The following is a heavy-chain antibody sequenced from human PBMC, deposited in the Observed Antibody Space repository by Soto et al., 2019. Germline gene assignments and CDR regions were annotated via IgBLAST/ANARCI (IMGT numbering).Heavy chain of an antibody. D-gene: IGHD3-10*01. J-gene: IGHJ3*02. Sequence: EVQLVETGGGLIQPGGSLRLSCAASGLTVSSNYMNWVRQAPGKWLEWVSVLYSGGSTHYAGSVKGRFIISRDNSKNTLYLQMNSLRAEDTAVYYCARDRPGDEGDAFEIWGHGTMVTVSS. CDR2: LYSGGST. CDR3: ARDRPGDEGDAFEI. CDR1: GLTVSSNY. V-gene: IGHV3-53*02.